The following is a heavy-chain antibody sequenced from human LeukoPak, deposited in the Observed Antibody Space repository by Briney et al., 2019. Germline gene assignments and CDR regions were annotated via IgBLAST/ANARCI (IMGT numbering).Heavy chain of an antibody. CDR3: AKEAQHCSSTSCYVEF. CDR2: ISGSGGST. V-gene: IGHV3-23*01. Sequence: PGGSLRLSCAASGFTFSSYAMSWVRQAPGKGLEWVSAISGSGGSTYYADSVKGRFTISRDNSKTTLYLQMNSLRAEDTAVYDCAKEAQHCSSTSCYVEFWGQGTLVTVPS. J-gene: IGHJ4*02. CDR1: GFTFSSYA. D-gene: IGHD2-2*01.